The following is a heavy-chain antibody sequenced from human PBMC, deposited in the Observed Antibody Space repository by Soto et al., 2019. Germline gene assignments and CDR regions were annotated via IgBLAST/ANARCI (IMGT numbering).Heavy chain of an antibody. CDR1: GGSISSSSYY. J-gene: IGHJ4*02. CDR3: ARVYYYDSSGYYYYFDY. D-gene: IGHD3-22*01. Sequence: SETLSLTCTVSGGSISSSSYYWGWIRQPPGKGLEWIGSIYYSGSTYYNPSLKSRVTISVDTSKNQFSLKLSSVTAAGTAVYYCARVYYYDSSGYYYYFDYWGQGTLVTVS. CDR2: IYYSGST. V-gene: IGHV4-39*01.